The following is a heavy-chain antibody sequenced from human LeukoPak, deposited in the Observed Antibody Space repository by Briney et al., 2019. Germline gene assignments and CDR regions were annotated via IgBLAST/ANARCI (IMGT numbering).Heavy chain of an antibody. CDR3: ARGDTVLPGMDV. CDR2: IIPILGIA. V-gene: IGHV1-69*04. J-gene: IGHJ6*02. D-gene: IGHD4-11*01. CDR1: GGTFSSYA. Sequence: GASVKVSCKASGGTFSSYAISWVRQAPGQGLEWMGRIIPILGIANYAQKFQGRVTITADKSTSTAYMELSSLRSEDTAVYYCARGDTVLPGMDVWGQGTTVTLSS.